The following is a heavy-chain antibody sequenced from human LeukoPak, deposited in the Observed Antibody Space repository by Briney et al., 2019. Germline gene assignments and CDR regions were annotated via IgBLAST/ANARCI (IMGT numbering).Heavy chain of an antibody. CDR3: ARDQPVLWFGELRWFDP. V-gene: IGHV4-59*11. J-gene: IGHJ5*02. Sequence: SETLSLTCTVSGGSISSHYWSWIRQPPGKGLDWIGYIYDSGTTNYNPSLKSRVTISVDTSKNQFSLKLSSVTAADTAVYYCARDQPVLWFGELRWFDPWGQGTLVTVSS. CDR1: GGSISSHY. D-gene: IGHD3-10*01. CDR2: IYDSGTT.